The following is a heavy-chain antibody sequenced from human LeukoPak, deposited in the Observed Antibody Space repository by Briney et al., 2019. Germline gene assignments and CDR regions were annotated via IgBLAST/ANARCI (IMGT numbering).Heavy chain of an antibody. J-gene: IGHJ5*02. V-gene: IGHV1-2*02. Sequence: ASVKLSCKASGYTFTVYYMHWVRQAPGQGLEWMGWINPNSGGKNYAQKSQGRVSMTRHPSISTAYMELSRLRSDDRAVYYGARAPVGEAPPIDPWGQGTLVTVSS. CDR3: ARAPVGEAPPIDP. CDR1: GYTFTVYY. CDR2: INPNSGGK. D-gene: IGHD3-10*01.